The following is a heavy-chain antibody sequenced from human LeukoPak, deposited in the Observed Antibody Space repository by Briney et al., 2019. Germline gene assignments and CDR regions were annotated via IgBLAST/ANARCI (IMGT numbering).Heavy chain of an antibody. V-gene: IGHV4-4*07. CDR3: ARDRGYGKTIHNHYGVDV. CDR1: GGSISSYY. Sequence: SETLTLTCTVSGGSISSYYWSWVRQPAGKGLEWIGRIYTSGTPDYNPSLMSRVTMSVDTSKKQFSLNLSSVTAADTAVYFCARDRGYGKTIHNHYGVDVWGRGTTVTVSS. J-gene: IGHJ6*02. CDR2: IYTSGTP. D-gene: IGHD6-25*01.